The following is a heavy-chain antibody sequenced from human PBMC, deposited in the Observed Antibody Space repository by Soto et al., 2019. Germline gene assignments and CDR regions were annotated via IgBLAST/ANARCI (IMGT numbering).Heavy chain of an antibody. CDR1: GFTFSSYA. V-gene: IGHV3-23*01. J-gene: IGHJ4*02. D-gene: IGHD5-18*01. Sequence: EVQLLESGGGLVQPGGSLRLSCAASGFTFSSYAMSWVRQAPGKGLEWVSAISGSGGSTYYADSVKGRFTISRDNSKKTHNLQMYSLGAEETGGYYCAKESGGLQLWLNGGFDYWGQGTLVTVSS. CDR3: AKESGGLQLWLNGGFDY. CDR2: ISGSGGST.